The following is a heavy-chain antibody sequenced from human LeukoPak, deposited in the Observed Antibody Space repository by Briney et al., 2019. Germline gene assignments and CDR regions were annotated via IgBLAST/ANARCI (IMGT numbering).Heavy chain of an antibody. D-gene: IGHD6-19*01. Sequence: SETLSLTCTVSVGSISSYYWSWIRQPPGKALEWIGYIYYSWSTNYNPSLKSRLTISVDTSKNQFSLKLSSVTGADTAVYYCARDRSSGGGAFDIWGEGTMVSVSS. J-gene: IGHJ3*02. V-gene: IGHV4-59*01. CDR2: IYYSWST. CDR1: VGSISSYY. CDR3: ARDRSSGGGAFDI.